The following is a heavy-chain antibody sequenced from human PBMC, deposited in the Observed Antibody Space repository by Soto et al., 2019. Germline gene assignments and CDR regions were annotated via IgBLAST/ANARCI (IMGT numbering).Heavy chain of an antibody. CDR2: IIPILGIA. D-gene: IGHD3-22*01. J-gene: IGHJ4*02. CDR1: GGTFSSYT. V-gene: IGHV1-69*02. CDR3: ATRPPTYYYDSSGYSFAY. Sequence: QVQLVQSGAEVKKPGSSVKVSCKASGGTFSSYTISWVRQAPGQGLEWMGRIIPILGIANYAQKFQGRVTITADKSTSTAYMELSSLRSEDTAVYYCATRPPTYYYDSSGYSFAYWGQGTLVTVSS.